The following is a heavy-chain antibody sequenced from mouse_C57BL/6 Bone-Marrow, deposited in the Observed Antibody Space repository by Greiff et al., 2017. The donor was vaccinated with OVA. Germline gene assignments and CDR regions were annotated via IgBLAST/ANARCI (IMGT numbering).Heavy chain of an antibody. D-gene: IGHD2-3*01. CDR3: ARAYDGYPADY. Sequence: EVQLQESGPGLVKPSQSLSLTCSVTGYSITSGYYWNWIRQFPGNKLEWMGYISYDGSNNYNPSLKNRISITRDTSKSQFFLKLNSVTTEDTATYYCARAYDGYPADYWGQGTSVTVSS. V-gene: IGHV3-6*01. CDR2: ISYDGSN. J-gene: IGHJ4*01. CDR1: GYSITSGYY.